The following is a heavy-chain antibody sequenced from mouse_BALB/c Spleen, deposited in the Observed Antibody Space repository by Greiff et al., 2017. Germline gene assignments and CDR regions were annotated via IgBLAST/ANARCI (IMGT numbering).Heavy chain of an antibody. CDR2: IWRGGST. V-gene: IGHV2-5-1*01. J-gene: IGHJ4*01. CDR1: GFSLTSYG. Sequence: VQRVESGPSLVQPSQSLSITCTVSGFSLTSYGVHWVRQSPGKGLEWLGVIWRGGSTDYNAAFMSRLSITKDNSKSQVFFKMNSLQADDTAIYYCAKNNLLYAMDYWGQGTSVTVSS. D-gene: IGHD1-1*01. CDR3: AKNNLLYAMDY.